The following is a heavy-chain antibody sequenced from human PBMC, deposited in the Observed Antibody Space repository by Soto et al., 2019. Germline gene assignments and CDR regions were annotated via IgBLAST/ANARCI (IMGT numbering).Heavy chain of an antibody. CDR1: GGSISSGGYY. D-gene: IGHD6-6*01. Sequence: QVQLQESGPGLVKPSQTLSLTCTVSGGSISSGGYYWSWIRQHPGKGLEWIGYIYYSGSTYYNPSLKSRVTISVDTSKNQFSLKLSSVTAADTAVYYCARDRGSWYSSSSEYYYYGMDVWGQGTTVTVSS. V-gene: IGHV4-31*03. CDR2: IYYSGST. CDR3: ARDRGSWYSSSSEYYYYGMDV. J-gene: IGHJ6*02.